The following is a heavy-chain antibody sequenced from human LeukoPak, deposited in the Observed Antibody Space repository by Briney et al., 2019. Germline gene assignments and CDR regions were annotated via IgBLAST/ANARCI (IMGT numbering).Heavy chain of an antibody. CDR1: GFTFSSYS. Sequence: GGSLRLSCAASGFTFSSYSMNWVRQAPGKGLEWVSSISSSSSYIYYADSVKGRFTISRDNAKNSLYLQMNSLRAEDTAVYYCARGPEDSSGWPTYNWFDPWGQGTLVTASS. CDR2: ISSSSSYI. CDR3: ARGPEDSSGWPTYNWFDP. J-gene: IGHJ5*02. V-gene: IGHV3-21*01. D-gene: IGHD3-22*01.